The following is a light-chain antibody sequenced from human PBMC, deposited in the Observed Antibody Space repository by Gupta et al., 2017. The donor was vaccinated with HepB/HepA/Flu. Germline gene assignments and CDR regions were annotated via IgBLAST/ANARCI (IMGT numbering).Light chain of an antibody. CDR3: ASYTASDKWV. CDR1: SSDVGAYNL. V-gene: IGLV2-8*01. CDR2: SLT. Sequence: QSALTHPPSASASPGQSVTISCTGTSSDVGAYNLVSWYQQYPGRAPKLIIFSLTHRPSGVPDRFSGSKSGNTASLTVSGLQAEDEADYYCASYTASDKWVFGGGTKVTVL. J-gene: IGLJ3*02.